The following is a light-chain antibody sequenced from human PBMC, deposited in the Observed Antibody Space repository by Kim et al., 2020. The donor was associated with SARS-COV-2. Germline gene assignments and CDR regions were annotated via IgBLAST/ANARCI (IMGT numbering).Light chain of an antibody. CDR2: QDS. V-gene: IGLV3-1*01. CDR1: KLGDKY. J-gene: IGLJ1*01. Sequence: SYELTQPPSVSVSPGQTASITCSGDKLGDKYACWYQQTPGQSPVLVIYQDSKRPSGIPERFSGSNSGNTATLTISRTQAMDEADYYCQVWGSSTAVFGTG. CDR3: QVWGSSTAV.